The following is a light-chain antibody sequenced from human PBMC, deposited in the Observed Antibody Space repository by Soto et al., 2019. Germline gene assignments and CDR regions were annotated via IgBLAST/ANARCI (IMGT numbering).Light chain of an antibody. Sequence: EIVLTQSPGTLSLSPGERATLSCRASQSVSSNYLAWYQQKPGQAPRLLIYGASSRATGIPDRFSGSGPGTDFTLTISRLEPEDSAVYYCQQYGSSPLTFGGGTQVEIK. J-gene: IGKJ4*01. CDR1: QSVSSNY. V-gene: IGKV3-20*01. CDR3: QQYGSSPLT. CDR2: GAS.